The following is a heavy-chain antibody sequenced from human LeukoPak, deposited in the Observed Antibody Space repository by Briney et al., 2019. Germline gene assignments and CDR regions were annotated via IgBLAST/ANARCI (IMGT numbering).Heavy chain of an antibody. D-gene: IGHD3-22*01. J-gene: IGHJ4*02. CDR1: GGSISSYY. V-gene: IGHV4-4*07. Sequence: PSETLSLTCTVSGGSISSYYWSWIRQPAGKGLEWIGRIYTSGSTNYNPSLKSRVTMSVDTSKNQFSLKLSSVTAADTAVYYCAREEYYYDSSGYYSHFDYWGQGTLVTVSS. CDR3: AREEYYYDSSGYYSHFDY. CDR2: IYTSGST.